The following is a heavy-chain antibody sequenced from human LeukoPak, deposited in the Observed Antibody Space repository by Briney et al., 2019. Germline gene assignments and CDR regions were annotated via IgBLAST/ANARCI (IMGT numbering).Heavy chain of an antibody. V-gene: IGHV3-30*18. D-gene: IGHD3-10*01. CDR3: AKAPSALWFGFFDY. J-gene: IGHJ4*02. CDR2: ISYDGSNK. Sequence: GGSLRLSCAASGFTFSSYGMHWVRQAPGKGLEWVAVISYDGSNKYYADSVKGRFTISRDNSKNTLYLQMNSLRAEDTAVYYCAKAPSALWFGFFDYWGQGTLVTVSS. CDR1: GFTFSSYG.